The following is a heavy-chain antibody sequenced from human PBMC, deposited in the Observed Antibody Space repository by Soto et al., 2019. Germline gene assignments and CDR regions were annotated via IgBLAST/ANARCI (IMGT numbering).Heavy chain of an antibody. CDR2: ISGSGGST. Sequence: EVQLLESGGGLVQPGGSLRLSCAASGFTFSSSAMSWVRQAPGKGLEWVSAISGSGGSTYYADSVKGLFPISRDKSKHTLYRHINSLRAEDTAVYYCAKEIHGVGVFYFDSWGQGTLLTVSS. CDR1: GFTFSSSA. D-gene: IGHD2-2*01. CDR3: AKEIHGVGVFYFDS. J-gene: IGHJ4*02. V-gene: IGHV3-23*01.